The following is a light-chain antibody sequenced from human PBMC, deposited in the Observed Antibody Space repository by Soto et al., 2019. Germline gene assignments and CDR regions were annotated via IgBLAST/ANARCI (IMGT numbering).Light chain of an antibody. CDR1: QSVTSD. Sequence: EIVMTQSPDTLSVSPGERATLSCRASQSVTSDLAWYQQKPGQAPRLVIYGASTRATGIPARFSGSGSGTEFTLTISSLQSEDFAVYYCHQYNNWPRTFGQGTKVEIK. CDR3: HQYNNWPRT. V-gene: IGKV3-15*01. J-gene: IGKJ1*01. CDR2: GAS.